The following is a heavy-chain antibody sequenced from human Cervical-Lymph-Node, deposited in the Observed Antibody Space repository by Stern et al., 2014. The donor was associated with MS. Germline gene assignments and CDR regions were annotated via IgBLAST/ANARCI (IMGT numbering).Heavy chain of an antibody. Sequence: QVQLQESGPGLVKPSETLSLTCTVSGGSVSSNTDYWGWIRQSPGRGLEWIGNIYYTGRTYYNPSLKDGVSIPLNTSKNQFPQRLTSVTAADTAVYYCARRLKWELSYFDSWGQGTLVIVS. CDR1: GGSVSSNTDY. CDR2: IYYTGRT. V-gene: IGHV4-39*01. D-gene: IGHD1-26*01. CDR3: ARRLKWELSYFDS. J-gene: IGHJ4*02.